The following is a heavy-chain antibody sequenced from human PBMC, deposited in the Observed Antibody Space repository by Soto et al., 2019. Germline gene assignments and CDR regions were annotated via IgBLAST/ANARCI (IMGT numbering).Heavy chain of an antibody. CDR1: GGSISSGGYY. CDR3: ARRRYSSGWYEEGWFDP. J-gene: IGHJ5*02. D-gene: IGHD6-19*01. V-gene: IGHV4-31*03. CDR2: IYYSGST. Sequence: QVQLQESGPGLVKPSQTLSLTCTVSGGSISSGGYYWSWIRQHPGKGLEWIGYIYYSGSTYYNPSLKSRVTISVDTSKNQFSLKLSSVTAADTAVYYCARRRYSSGWYEEGWFDPWGQGTLVTVSS.